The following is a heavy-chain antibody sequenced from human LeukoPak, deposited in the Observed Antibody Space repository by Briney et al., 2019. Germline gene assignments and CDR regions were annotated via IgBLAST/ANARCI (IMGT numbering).Heavy chain of an antibody. Sequence: GASVKVSCKASGYTFTDNYIHWVRQAPGQGLEWMGWINPNSGGTNYAHKFQGRVTMTRDTSISTAYMELSRLRSDDTAMYYCARDTRDTWNAEIDYWGQGTLVTVS. J-gene: IGHJ4*02. CDR2: INPNSGGT. CDR1: GYTFTDNY. D-gene: IGHD1-1*01. CDR3: ARDTRDTWNAEIDY. V-gene: IGHV1-2*07.